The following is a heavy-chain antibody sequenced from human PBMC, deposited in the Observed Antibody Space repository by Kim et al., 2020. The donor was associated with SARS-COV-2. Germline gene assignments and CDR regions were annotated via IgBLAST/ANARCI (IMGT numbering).Heavy chain of an antibody. D-gene: IGHD1-26*01. CDR3: ARDTTKWSFDY. Sequence: ASVKVSCKASGYTFTNYKVHWVRQAPGQRLEWMGILTPIDGATTYAQKFQGRVTLTRDTSTSTVYMELSSLGSGDTAVYYCARDTTKWSFDYWGQGTLVTVSS. CDR1: GYTFTNYK. J-gene: IGHJ4*02. V-gene: IGHV1-46*01. CDR2: LTPIDGAT.